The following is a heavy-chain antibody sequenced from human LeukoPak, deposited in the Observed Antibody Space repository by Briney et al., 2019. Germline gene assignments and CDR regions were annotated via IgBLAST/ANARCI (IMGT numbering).Heavy chain of an antibody. J-gene: IGHJ6*02. CDR2: INPSGGST. Sequence: ASVKVSCKASGYTFTSYYMHWVRQAPGQGLEWMGIINPSGGSTSYAQKFQGRVTMTRDTSTSTVYMELSSLRSEDTAVYHCARDKVWEPYYYYYGMDVWGQGTTVTVSS. CDR1: GYTFTSYY. V-gene: IGHV1-46*01. D-gene: IGHD1-26*01. CDR3: ARDKVWEPYYYYYGMDV.